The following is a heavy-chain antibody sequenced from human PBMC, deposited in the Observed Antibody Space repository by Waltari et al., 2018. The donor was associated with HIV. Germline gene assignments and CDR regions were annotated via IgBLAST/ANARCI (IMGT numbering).Heavy chain of an antibody. V-gene: IGHV3-30*14. CDR1: GFTFSSYA. D-gene: IGHD2-15*01. J-gene: IGHJ4*02. CDR3: ARGAIVGWYFDY. CDR2: ISSDGSNG. Sequence: QVQLVESGGGVVQPGRSLRLSCAASGFTFSSYAIHWVRQAPGKGLGWVAVISSDGSNGYYADSVDGRFTISRDNSKSTLYFQMNSLRAEDTAVYYCARGAIVGWYFDYWGQGTLVTVSS.